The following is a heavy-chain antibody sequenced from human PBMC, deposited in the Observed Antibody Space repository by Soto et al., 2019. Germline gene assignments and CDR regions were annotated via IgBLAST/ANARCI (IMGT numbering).Heavy chain of an antibody. D-gene: IGHD5-18*01. CDR3: ARVSAMDYYYGMDV. CDR1: GGSISSGGYY. CDR2: IYHSGST. V-gene: IGHV4-31*03. Sequence: SETLSLTCTVSGGSISSGGYYWSWIRQHPGKGLEWIGYIYHSGSTYYNPSLKSRVTISVDTSKNQFSLKLSSVTAADTAVYYCARVSAMDYYYGMDVWGQGTTVTVSS. J-gene: IGHJ6*02.